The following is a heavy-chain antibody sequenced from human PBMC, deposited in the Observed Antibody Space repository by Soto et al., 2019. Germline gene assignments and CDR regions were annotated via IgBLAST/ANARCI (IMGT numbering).Heavy chain of an antibody. V-gene: IGHV3-53*01. Sequence: GGSLRLSCAASGFTVSSNYMSWVRQAPGKGLEWVSVIYSGGSTYYADSVKGRFTISRDNSKNTLYLQMNSLRAEDTAVYYCARELPPLYSNPDYYYYGMDVWGQGTTVTVSS. CDR2: IYSGGST. CDR1: GFTVSSNY. J-gene: IGHJ6*02. CDR3: ARELPPLYSNPDYYYYGMDV. D-gene: IGHD4-4*01.